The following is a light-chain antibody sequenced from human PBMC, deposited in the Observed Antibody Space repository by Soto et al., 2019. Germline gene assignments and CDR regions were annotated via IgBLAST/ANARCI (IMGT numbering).Light chain of an antibody. CDR3: QHYGSSPET. Sequence: EIVLTQSPGTLSLSPGERATLSCRASQSVSSNYLAWYQQKPGQAPRLLIYGASSRATGIPDRFSGSGSGTDFTLTISRLEPEDFAVYYCQHYGSSPETFGQGTKWISN. J-gene: IGKJ1*01. CDR1: QSVSSNY. V-gene: IGKV3-20*01. CDR2: GAS.